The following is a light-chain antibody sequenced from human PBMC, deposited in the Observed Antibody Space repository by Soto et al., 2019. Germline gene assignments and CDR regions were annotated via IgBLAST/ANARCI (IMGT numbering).Light chain of an antibody. V-gene: IGKV3-20*01. Sequence: EIVLTQSPGTLSLSPGERATLSCRASQSVSGSYLAWYQQKPGQAPRLLIYGASSRATGIPDRFSGSGSGTDFPLTISRLAPEDFAVYYCQQYGSSLTWTFGQGTKVDIK. CDR2: GAS. CDR3: QQYGSSLTWT. J-gene: IGKJ1*01. CDR1: QSVSGSY.